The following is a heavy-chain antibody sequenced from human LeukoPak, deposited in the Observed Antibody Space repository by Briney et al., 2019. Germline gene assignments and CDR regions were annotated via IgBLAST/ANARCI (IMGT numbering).Heavy chain of an antibody. CDR1: GPSLSSYY. V-gene: IGHV4-59*01. J-gene: IGHJ5*02. Sequence: SESLSLTCTLSGPSLSSYYWSWIRQPPGKGLEWIGYIYYSGSTNYNPSLKSRVTIPVNTSKNQFSLKLSSVTAADTAVYYCARGYCSGGSCYSGWFDPWGQGTLVTVSS. CDR3: ARGYCSGGSCYSGWFDP. CDR2: IYYSGST. D-gene: IGHD2-15*01.